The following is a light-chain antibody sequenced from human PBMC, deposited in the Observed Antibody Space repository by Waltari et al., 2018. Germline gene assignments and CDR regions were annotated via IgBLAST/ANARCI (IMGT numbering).Light chain of an antibody. CDR2: WAS. CDR3: QQYYSVPYT. J-gene: IGKJ2*01. Sequence: DIVMIQSPDSLSLSLGERATIHCESSQILLYSSNNKDYLAWFQQKPGQPPKLLISWASTRESGVPDRFSGSGSGTDFTLTISSLQAEDVALYFCQQYYSVPYTFGQGTKLEIK. CDR1: QILLYSSNNKDY. V-gene: IGKV4-1*01.